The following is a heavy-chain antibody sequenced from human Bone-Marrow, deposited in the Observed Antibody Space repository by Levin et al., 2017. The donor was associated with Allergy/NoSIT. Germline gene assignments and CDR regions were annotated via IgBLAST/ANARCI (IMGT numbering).Heavy chain of an antibody. CDR3: ARWFDYLRAFDM. J-gene: IGHJ3*02. CDR1: GGSISSSSHY. D-gene: IGHD2/OR15-2a*01. Sequence: PSETLSLTCTISGGSISSSSHYWGWIRQSPGKGLEWIGDTGSTYYNPTLKSRVTISVDTSKNQFSLNLRSVTAADTAVYFCARWFDYLRAFDMWGQGTMVTVSS. V-gene: IGHV4-39*01. CDR2: TGST.